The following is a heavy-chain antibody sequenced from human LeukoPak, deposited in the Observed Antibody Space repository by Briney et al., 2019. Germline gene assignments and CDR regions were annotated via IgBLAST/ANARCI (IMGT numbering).Heavy chain of an antibody. V-gene: IGHV4-38-2*01. Sequence: SETLSLTCAVSGYSISGGYYWGWIRQPPGKGLEYIGSIYHSGSTYYNPSLKSRLTISVDTSKNHFSLKLSSVTAADTAVYYCARVRGDKPLDYCGQGTLVTVSS. CDR2: IYHSGST. CDR1: GYSISGGYY. CDR3: ARVRGDKPLDY. J-gene: IGHJ4*02. D-gene: IGHD3-16*01.